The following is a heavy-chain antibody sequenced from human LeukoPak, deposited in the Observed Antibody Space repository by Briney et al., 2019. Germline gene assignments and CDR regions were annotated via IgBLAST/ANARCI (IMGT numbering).Heavy chain of an antibody. D-gene: IGHD2-21*02. V-gene: IGHV3-30*02. J-gene: IGHJ6*03. CDR3: AKGGLVVVVTVYYMDV. Sequence: GGSLRLSCAASGFTFSSYGMHWVRQAPGKGLEWVVFIRYDGSNKYYADSVKGRFTISRDNSKNTLYLQMNSLRAEDTAVYYCAKGGLVVVVTVYYMDVWGKGTTVTVSS. CDR2: IRYDGSNK. CDR1: GFTFSSYG.